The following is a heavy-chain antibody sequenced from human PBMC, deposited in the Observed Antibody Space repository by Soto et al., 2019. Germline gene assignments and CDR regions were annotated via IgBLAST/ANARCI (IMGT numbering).Heavy chain of an antibody. CDR1: GFTFSSSW. J-gene: IGHJ4*01. V-gene: IGHV3-74*03. Sequence: EVQLVESGGGLVQPGESLRLSCAASGFTFSSSWMHWVRQAPGKGLEWVSRINSDGSTTQYADSVRGRFTISRDNAKNTPSLEVNKLTIEVTAVYFCACLPMPRGACEFWWQGTVVTVS. CDR3: ACLPMPRGACEF. D-gene: IGHD3-10*01. CDR2: INSDGSTT.